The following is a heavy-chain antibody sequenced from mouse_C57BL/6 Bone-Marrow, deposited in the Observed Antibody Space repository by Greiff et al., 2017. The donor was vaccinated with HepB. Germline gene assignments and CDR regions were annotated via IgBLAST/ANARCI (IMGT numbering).Heavy chain of an antibody. V-gene: IGHV1-66*01. CDR1: GYSFTSYY. J-gene: IGHJ2*01. CDR3: ARPITTVVADY. CDR2: IYPGSGNT. Sequence: QVQLKESGPELVKPGASVKISCKASGYSFTSYYIHWVKQRPGQGLEWIGWIYPGSGNTKYNEKFKGKATLTADTSSSTAYMQLSSLTSEDSAVYYCARPITTVVADYWGQGTTLTVSS. D-gene: IGHD1-1*01.